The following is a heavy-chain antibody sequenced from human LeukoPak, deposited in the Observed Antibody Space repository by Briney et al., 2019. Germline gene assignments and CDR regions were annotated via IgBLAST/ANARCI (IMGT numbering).Heavy chain of an antibody. V-gene: IGHV4-59*01. CDR1: GGSISTYY. CDR2: VYYSGNT. Sequence: PSETLSLTCTVSGGSISTYYWSWIRQPPGKELEWIGYVYYSGNTNCNPSLKGRVTMSLDTSKNQFSLNLSSVTTADTAVYYCARFGELGGGYWGQGTLVTVSS. J-gene: IGHJ4*02. D-gene: IGHD3-10*01. CDR3: ARFGELGGGY.